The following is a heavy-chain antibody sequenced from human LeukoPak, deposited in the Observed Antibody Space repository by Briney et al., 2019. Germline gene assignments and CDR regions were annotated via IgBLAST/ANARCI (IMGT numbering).Heavy chain of an antibody. Sequence: GGSLRLSCTASGFTFSSYGMHWFRQAPGKGREGVAAISYDASNKYYADSAKGRFTTSTDNSTNTPYLQLNSLRADGKAVYYWAKDGSITKGRGVRFYWYFDLWGRGTLVTVSS. J-gene: IGHJ2*01. D-gene: IGHD3-10*01. CDR3: AKDGSITKGRGVRFYWYFDL. CDR1: GFTFSSYG. V-gene: IGHV3-30*18. CDR2: ISYDASNK.